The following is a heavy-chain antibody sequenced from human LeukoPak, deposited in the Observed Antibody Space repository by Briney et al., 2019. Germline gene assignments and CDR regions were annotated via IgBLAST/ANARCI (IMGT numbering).Heavy chain of an antibody. CDR1: GFTFSSYA. CDR3: AGRRTTGTAAQDY. Sequence: PGGSLRLSCAASGFTFSSYAMSWVRRAPGKGLEWVSAISGSGGSTYYADSVKGRFTISRDNAKNSLYLQMNSLRAEDTAVYYCAGRRTTGTAAQDYWGQGTLVTVSS. J-gene: IGHJ4*02. CDR2: ISGSGGST. D-gene: IGHD1-1*01. V-gene: IGHV3-23*01.